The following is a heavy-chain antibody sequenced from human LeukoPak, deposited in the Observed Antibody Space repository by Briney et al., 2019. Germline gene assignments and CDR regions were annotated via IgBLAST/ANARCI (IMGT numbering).Heavy chain of an antibody. V-gene: IGHV3-7*01. Sequence: GGSLRLSCVASGLTFSGQWMNWVRQAPGQGLEWVANIKHDGNEKYYVDSVQGRFTISIEDGKNSLSLQMNSVRAEDTAVYYCAYTNNLKYWGQGTLVVVST. CDR2: IKHDGNEK. CDR1: GLTFSGQW. D-gene: IGHD1-20*01. CDR3: AYTNNLKY. J-gene: IGHJ4*02.